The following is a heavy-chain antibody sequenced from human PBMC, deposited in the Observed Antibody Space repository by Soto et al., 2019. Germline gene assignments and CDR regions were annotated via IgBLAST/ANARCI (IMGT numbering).Heavy chain of an antibody. CDR3: AAGQEQYSGYDFDYYYGMDV. D-gene: IGHD5-12*01. V-gene: IGHV1-18*01. J-gene: IGHJ6*02. CDR2: ISAYNGNT. Sequence: ASVKVSCKASGYTFTSYGISWVRQAPGQGLEWMGWISAYNGNTNYAQKLQGRVTMTTDTSTSTAYMELRSLRSDDTAVYYCAAGQEQYSGYDFDYYYGMDVWGQGTKVTVSS. CDR1: GYTFTSYG.